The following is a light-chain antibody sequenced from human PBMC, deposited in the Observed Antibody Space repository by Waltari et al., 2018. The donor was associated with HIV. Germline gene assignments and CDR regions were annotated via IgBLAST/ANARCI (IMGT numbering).Light chain of an antibody. Sequence: EIVLTQSPGTLSLSPGERATLSCRASQIVTSNFLAWYQQKPGQAPRLLVYGASSRATGIPDRFIGSGSGADFTLTISRLEPEDLAEYYCLQYAHSPWTFGQGTKVEIK. CDR1: QIVTSNF. V-gene: IGKV3-20*01. CDR3: LQYAHSPWT. CDR2: GAS. J-gene: IGKJ1*01.